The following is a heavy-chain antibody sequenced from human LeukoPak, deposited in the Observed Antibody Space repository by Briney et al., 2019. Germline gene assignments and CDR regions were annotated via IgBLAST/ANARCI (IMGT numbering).Heavy chain of an antibody. CDR1: GFTFSSYA. D-gene: IGHD3-22*01. CDR2: ISGSGSNT. Sequence: GGPLRLSCAASGFTFSSYAMSWVRQAPGKGLEWVSAISGSGSNTYYADSVKGRFTISRDNFQNTLYLQMNSLIAEDTAVYYCAKTGDYFDSSGCYRPDAFDIWGRGTMVTVSS. V-gene: IGHV3-23*01. CDR3: AKTGDYFDSSGCYRPDAFDI. J-gene: IGHJ3*02.